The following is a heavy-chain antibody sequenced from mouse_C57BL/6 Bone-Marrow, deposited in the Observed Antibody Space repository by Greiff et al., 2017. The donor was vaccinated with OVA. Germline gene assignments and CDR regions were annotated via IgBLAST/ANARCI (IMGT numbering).Heavy chain of an antibody. D-gene: IGHD1-2*01. CDR2: INSYGGST. CDR1: EYEFPSHD. CDR3: ARHGVLRPFAY. V-gene: IGHV5-2*01. J-gene: IGHJ3*01. Sequence: EVKLQESGGGLVQPGESLKLSCESNEYEFPSHDMSWVRKTQEKRLELVAAINSYGGSTYYPDNMERRFIISRDNTKKTLYLQMSSLRSEDTALYYCARHGVLRPFAYWGQGTLVTVSA.